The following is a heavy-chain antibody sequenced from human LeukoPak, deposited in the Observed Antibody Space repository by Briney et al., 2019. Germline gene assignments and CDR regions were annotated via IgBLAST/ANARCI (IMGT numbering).Heavy chain of an antibody. V-gene: IGHV1-2*02. CDR3: ARDQSFYDAGDHRFYY. Sequence: ASVKVSCTTSGYTFTGYFIHWVRQAPGLGVEWIGWINPSTGGTNYAQMFQGRVTMTRDTSISTSYMELSSLISDDTAVYYCARDQSFYDAGDHRFYYWGQVTLVTFSS. D-gene: IGHD2/OR15-2a*01. CDR2: INPSTGGT. J-gene: IGHJ4*02. CDR1: GYTFTGYF.